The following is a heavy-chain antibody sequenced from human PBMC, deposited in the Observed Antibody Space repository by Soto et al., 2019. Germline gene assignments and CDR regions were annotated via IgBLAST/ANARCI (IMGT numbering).Heavy chain of an antibody. Sequence: SETLSLTCTVSGGSISSYYWSWIRQPPGKGLEWIGYIYYSGSTNYNPSLKSRVTISVDTSKNQFSLKLSSVTAADTAVYYCARASNYETLNDYWGQGTLVTVSS. J-gene: IGHJ4*02. V-gene: IGHV4-59*01. CDR3: ARASNYETLNDY. CDR1: GGSISSYY. D-gene: IGHD4-4*01. CDR2: IYYSGST.